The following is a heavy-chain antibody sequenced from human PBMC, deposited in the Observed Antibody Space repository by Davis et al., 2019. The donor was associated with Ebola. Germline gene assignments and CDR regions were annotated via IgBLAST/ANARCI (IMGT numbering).Heavy chain of an antibody. J-gene: IGHJ6*02. CDR2: ISSSSSYI. D-gene: IGHD2-2*02. CDR3: ARDLYLGSWNYYGMDV. Sequence: GESLKISCAASRFTFSSYSMNWVRQAPGKGLEWVSSISSSSSYIYYADSVKGRFTISRDNAKNSLYLKMNSLRAEDTAVYYCARDLYLGSWNYYGMDVWGQGTTVTVSS. V-gene: IGHV3-21*01. CDR1: RFTFSSYS.